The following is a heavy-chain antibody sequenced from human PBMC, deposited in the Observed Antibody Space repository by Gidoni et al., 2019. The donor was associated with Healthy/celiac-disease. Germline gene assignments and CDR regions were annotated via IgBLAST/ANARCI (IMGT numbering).Heavy chain of an antibody. Sequence: QVQLQQLGAGLLKPSETLSLTCAVYGGSLSGYYWSWIRQPPEKGLEWIGEINHSGSTGSTNYNPSLKSRVTISVDTSKNQFSLKLSSVTAADTAVYYCARGGGRSALGYWGQGTLVTVSS. CDR1: GGSLSGYY. CDR3: ARGGGRSALGY. CDR2: INHSGSTGST. J-gene: IGHJ4*02. V-gene: IGHV4-34*01. D-gene: IGHD3-16*01.